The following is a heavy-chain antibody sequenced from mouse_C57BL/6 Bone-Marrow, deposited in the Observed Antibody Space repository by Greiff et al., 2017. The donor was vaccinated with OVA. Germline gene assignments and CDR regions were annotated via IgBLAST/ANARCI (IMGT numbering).Heavy chain of an antibody. D-gene: IGHD2-13*01. CDR3: AKYSEEGEFDN. V-gene: IGHV7-3*01. CDR1: GFTFTDYY. J-gene: IGHJ2*01. Sequence: EVKLVESGGGLVQPGGSLSLSCAASGFTFTDYYMSWVRQPPGKALEWLGFIRHKANGTTSEYSVTVKGTFTIYRDTSQSILYLQRNALRAEDSATYYCAKYSEEGEFDNECQGTTLTVTS. CDR2: IRHKANGTTS.